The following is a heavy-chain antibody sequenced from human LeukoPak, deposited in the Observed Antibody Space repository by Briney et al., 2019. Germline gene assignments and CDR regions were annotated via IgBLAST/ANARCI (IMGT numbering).Heavy chain of an antibody. Sequence: PGGSLRLSCAASGFTFSDFHMSWIRQAPGKGLEWVSYVGSSGHYTNYADSVKGRFTISRDNAKNSLYLQMDSLRAEDTALYYCAGGYYAGYWGQGTQVTVSS. CDR1: GFTFSDFH. CDR3: AGGYYAGY. V-gene: IGHV3-11*03. J-gene: IGHJ4*02. D-gene: IGHD1-26*01. CDR2: VGSSGHYT.